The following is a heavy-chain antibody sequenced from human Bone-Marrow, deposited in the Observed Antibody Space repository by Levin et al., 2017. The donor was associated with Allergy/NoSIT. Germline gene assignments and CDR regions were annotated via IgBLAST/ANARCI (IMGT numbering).Heavy chain of an antibody. D-gene: IGHD2-15*01. Sequence: ASVKVSCKASGYTFIGYYIHWVRQAPGQGLEWMGRIKPNSGGTDYAQKFQGRVTMTRDTSISTAYMELSRLRSDDTAVYYCARVMVVAATGTDLTTYYFDYWGQGTLVTVSS. V-gene: IGHV1-2*06. CDR3: ARVMVVAATGTDLTTYYFDY. CDR1: GYTFIGYY. CDR2: IKPNSGGT. J-gene: IGHJ4*02.